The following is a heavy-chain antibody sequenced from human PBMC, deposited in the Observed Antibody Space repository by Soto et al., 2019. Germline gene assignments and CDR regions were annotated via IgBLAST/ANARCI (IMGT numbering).Heavy chain of an antibody. CDR2: ISPKSGGT. Sequence: ASVKVSCKASGYSFIDYYIPWVRQAPGQGFEWMGRISPKSGGTNYAQKFEGRVTMTWDTSLNTAYMELSSLISDDTAVYYCARPPGYISDWYYFDLWGQGTLVTVSS. D-gene: IGHD3-9*01. CDR1: GYSFIDYY. CDR3: ARPPGYISDWYYFDL. J-gene: IGHJ4*02. V-gene: IGHV1-2*02.